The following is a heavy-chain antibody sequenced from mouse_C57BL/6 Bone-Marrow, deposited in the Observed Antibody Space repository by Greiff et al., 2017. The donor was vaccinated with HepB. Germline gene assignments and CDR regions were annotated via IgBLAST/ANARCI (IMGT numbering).Heavy chain of an antibody. D-gene: IGHD1-1*01. Sequence: VQLQQPGAELVKPGASVKLSCKASGYTFTSYWMHWVKQRPGQGLEWIGMIHPNSGSTNYNEKFKSKATLTVDKSSSTAYMQLSSLTSEDSAVYYCARSLYYYGLDYWGKGTTLTVSS. V-gene: IGHV1-64*01. CDR1: GYTFTSYW. J-gene: IGHJ2*01. CDR3: ARSLYYYGLDY. CDR2: IHPNSGST.